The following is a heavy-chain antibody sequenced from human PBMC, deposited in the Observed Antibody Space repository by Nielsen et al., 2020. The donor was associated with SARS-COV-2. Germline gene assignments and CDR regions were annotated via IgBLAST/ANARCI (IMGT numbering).Heavy chain of an antibody. V-gene: IGHV5-51*01. D-gene: IGHD2-2*01. CDR1: GYRFSTHW. CDR3: ARLPEKIVVVPAAPFDP. J-gene: IGHJ5*02. Sequence: GESLKISCKTSGYRFSTHWIGWVRQMPGKGLEWMGIIYPGDSDTRYSPSFQGQVTISADKSISTAYLQWSSLKASDTAMYYCARLPEKIVVVPAAPFDPWGQGTLVTVSS. CDR2: IYPGDSDT.